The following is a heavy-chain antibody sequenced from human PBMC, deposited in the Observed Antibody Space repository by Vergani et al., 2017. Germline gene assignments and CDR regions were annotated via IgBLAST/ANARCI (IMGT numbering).Heavy chain of an antibody. J-gene: IGHJ6*02. Sequence: QVQLVQSGAEVKKPGSSVKVSCKASGGTFSSYAISWVRQAPGQGLEWMGGIIPIFGTANYAQKFQGRVTITADKSTSTAYMELSSLSSEDTAVYYCARSSSINYYGSGSYQGEGTPNYYYGMDVWGQGTTVTVSS. CDR1: GGTFSSYA. CDR3: ARSSSINYYGSGSYQGEGTPNYYYGMDV. V-gene: IGHV1-69*06. CDR2: IIPIFGTA. D-gene: IGHD3-10*01.